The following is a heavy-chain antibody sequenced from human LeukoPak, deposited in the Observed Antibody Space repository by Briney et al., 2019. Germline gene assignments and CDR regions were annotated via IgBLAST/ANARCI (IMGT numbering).Heavy chain of an antibody. Sequence: SETLSLTCTVSGGSISSYYWGWIRQPPGKGLEWIGSIYYSGSTYYNPSLKSRVTISVDTSKNQFSLKLSSVTAADTAVYYCARKEAAAGTIYGMDVWGQGTTVTVSS. CDR1: GGSISSYY. V-gene: IGHV4-39*07. CDR2: IYYSGST. D-gene: IGHD6-13*01. CDR3: ARKEAAAGTIYGMDV. J-gene: IGHJ6*02.